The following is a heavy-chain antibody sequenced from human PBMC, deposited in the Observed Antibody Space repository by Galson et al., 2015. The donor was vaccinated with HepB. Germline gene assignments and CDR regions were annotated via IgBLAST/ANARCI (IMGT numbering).Heavy chain of an antibody. V-gene: IGHV4-61*01. J-gene: IGHJ4*02. CDR1: GGSVTSGSYC. CDR2: INYSGST. D-gene: IGHD6-13*01. CDR3: ARLRYNSSWSWVYYFVY. Sequence: ETLSLTCAVSGGSVTSGSYCWSWIRQPPGKGLEWIGYINYSGSTNYNPSLKSRVTISVDTSKNQFSLKLNSVTAADTAVDYCARLRYNSSWSWVYYFVYWGQGALVTVSS.